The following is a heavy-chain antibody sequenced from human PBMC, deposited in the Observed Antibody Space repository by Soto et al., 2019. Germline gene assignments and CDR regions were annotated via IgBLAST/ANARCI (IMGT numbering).Heavy chain of an antibody. CDR2: IIPICGTA. CDR1: GGTFSSYD. CDR3: SRGRIVVVPAAIGGGYYYYGMDV. D-gene: IGHD2-2*02. V-gene: IGHV1-69*13. J-gene: IGHJ6*02. Sequence: SVKVSCKASGGTFSSYDISWVRQAPGQGLEWMGGIIPICGTANNAQKFQGRVTSTADESTSTAHMELSSMSSEDTAVYYCSRGRIVVVPAAIGGGYYYYGMDVWGQGTTFTVSS.